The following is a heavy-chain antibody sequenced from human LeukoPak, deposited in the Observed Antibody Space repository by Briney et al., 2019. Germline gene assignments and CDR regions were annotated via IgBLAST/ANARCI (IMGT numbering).Heavy chain of an antibody. CDR3: GGDGQGSHYRF. V-gene: IGHV4-34*01. Sequence: AETLSLTCGFYGGSLTVYYWSWIRQSPGEGLEWIGEINHSGQINYNTSCKSRVPISVDTSRNQFSLHLNSVTAADTAVYSRGGDGQGSHYRFWGQGTLVTVSS. CDR2: INHSGQI. J-gene: IGHJ4*02. D-gene: IGHD3-10*01. CDR1: GGSLTVYY.